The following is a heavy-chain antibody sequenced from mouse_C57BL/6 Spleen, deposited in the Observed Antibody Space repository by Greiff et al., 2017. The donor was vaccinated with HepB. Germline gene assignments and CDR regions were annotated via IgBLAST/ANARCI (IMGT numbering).Heavy chain of an antibody. Sequence: EVKLMESGAELVKPGASVKLSCTASGFNIKDYYMHWVKQRTEQGLEWIGRIDPEDGETKYAPKFQGKATITADTSSNTAYLQLSSLTSEDTAVYYCARTFITIPGFAYWGQGTLVTVSA. J-gene: IGHJ3*01. CDR2: IDPEDGET. CDR1: GFNIKDYY. V-gene: IGHV14-2*01. CDR3: ARTFITIPGFAY. D-gene: IGHD1-1*02.